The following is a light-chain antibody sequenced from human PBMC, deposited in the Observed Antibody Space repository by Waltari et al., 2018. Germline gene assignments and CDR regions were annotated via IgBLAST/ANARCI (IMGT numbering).Light chain of an antibody. CDR3: TSYTSTNTVI. V-gene: IGLV2-14*03. Sequence: QSVLTQPASVSGSPGQSITISCTGTSSDIGGYNYFSWYQQHPGKAPKLMIYDVSRWPSGVSHRFSGSKAGNTASLTISGLQAEDEAHYYCTSYTSTNTVIFGGGTKVTVL. CDR2: DVS. CDR1: SSDIGGYNY. J-gene: IGLJ2*01.